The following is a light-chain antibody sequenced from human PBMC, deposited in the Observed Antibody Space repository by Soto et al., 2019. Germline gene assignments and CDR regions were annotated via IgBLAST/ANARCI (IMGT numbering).Light chain of an antibody. CDR3: QQSYSIPYT. J-gene: IGKJ2*01. Sequence: DIQMTQSPSSLSASVGDRVTITCRASQSISSYLNWYQQKPGKAPKLLMYAASSLQSGVPSRFSGSGSGTDFTLTISSLQSEDFATYYCQQSYSIPYTFGQGTKLEI. CDR1: QSISSY. CDR2: AAS. V-gene: IGKV1-39*01.